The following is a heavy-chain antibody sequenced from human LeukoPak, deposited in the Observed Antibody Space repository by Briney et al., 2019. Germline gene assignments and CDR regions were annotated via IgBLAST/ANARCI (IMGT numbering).Heavy chain of an antibody. CDR3: ARGPTGTGAAASIDY. V-gene: IGHV3-21*01. CDR1: GFIFSSYA. D-gene: IGHD6-13*01. J-gene: IGHJ4*02. CDR2: ISSSSSYI. Sequence: GGSLRLSCAASGFIFSSYAMNWVRQAPGKGLEWVSSISSSSSYIYYADSVKGRFTISRDNAKNSLYLQMNSLRAEDTAVYYCARGPTGTGAAASIDYWGQGTLVTVSS.